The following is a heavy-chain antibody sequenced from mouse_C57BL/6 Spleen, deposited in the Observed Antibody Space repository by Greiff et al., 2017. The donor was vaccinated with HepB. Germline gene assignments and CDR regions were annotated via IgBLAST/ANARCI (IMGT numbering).Heavy chain of an antibody. J-gene: IGHJ3*01. CDR3: TRDHYGSSSFAY. V-gene: IGHV1-80*01. Sequence: VQLQQSGAELVKPGASVKISCKASGYAFSSYWMNWVQQRPGKGLEWIGQIYPGDGDTNYNGKFKGKATLTADKSSRAAYMQLSRLTAEDAAVYFCTRDHYGSSSFAYWGQGTLVTVSA. CDR1: GYAFSSYW. D-gene: IGHD1-1*01. CDR2: IYPGDGDT.